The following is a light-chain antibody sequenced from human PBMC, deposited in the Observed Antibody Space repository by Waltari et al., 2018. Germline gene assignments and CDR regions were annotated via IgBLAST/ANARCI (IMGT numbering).Light chain of an antibody. CDR3: QSYDTRLSASVI. V-gene: IGLV1-40*01. Sequence: QSVLTQPPSVSGAPGQTVTISCLGGSPNIGAGSDVPWYQQLPQTAPNLLIYASTNRPSGISDRFSGSKSGTSASLVITGLQIEDEAVYYCQSYDTRLSASVIFGGGTELTVL. CDR1: SPNIGAGSD. J-gene: IGLJ2*01. CDR2: AST.